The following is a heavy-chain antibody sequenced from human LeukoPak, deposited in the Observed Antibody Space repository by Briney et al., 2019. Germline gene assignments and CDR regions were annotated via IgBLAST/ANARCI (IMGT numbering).Heavy chain of an antibody. V-gene: IGHV4-38-2*02. J-gene: IGHJ6*03. CDR3: AREGRSTRYYYYYMDV. CDR2: IYHCGST. CDR1: GYSISSGYY. D-gene: IGHD2-2*01. Sequence: SETLSLTCTVSGYSISSGYYWGWIRQPPGKGLEWIGSIYHCGSTNYNPSLKSRVTISVDTSKNQFSLKLSSVTAADTAVYYCAREGRSTRYYYYYMDVWGKGTTVTVSS.